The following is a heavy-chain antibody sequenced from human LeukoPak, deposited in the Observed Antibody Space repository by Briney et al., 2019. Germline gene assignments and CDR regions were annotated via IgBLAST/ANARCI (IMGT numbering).Heavy chain of an antibody. J-gene: IGHJ4*02. CDR1: GYTFTSYY. Sequence: ASVTVSFKASGYTFTSYYMHWVRQAPGQGLEWMGIINPSGGSTSYAQKFQGRVTMTRDTSTSTVYMELSSLRSEDTAVYYCARASIGVPSSGWEYYFDYWGQGTLVTVSS. CDR3: ARASIGVPSSGWEYYFDY. V-gene: IGHV1-46*01. D-gene: IGHD6-19*01. CDR2: INPSGGST.